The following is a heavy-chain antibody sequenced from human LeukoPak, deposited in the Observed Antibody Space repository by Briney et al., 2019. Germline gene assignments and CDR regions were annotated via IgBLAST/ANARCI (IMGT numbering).Heavy chain of an antibody. Sequence: GGSLRLSCAASGSTFDDYAMHWVRQAPGKGLEWVSGISWNSGSIGYADSVKGRFTISRDNAKNSLYLQMNSLRAEDTALYYCAKDIYDILTGYSYGMDVWGQGTTVTVSS. V-gene: IGHV3-9*01. J-gene: IGHJ6*02. CDR1: GSTFDDYA. CDR3: AKDIYDILTGYSYGMDV. D-gene: IGHD3-9*01. CDR2: ISWNSGSI.